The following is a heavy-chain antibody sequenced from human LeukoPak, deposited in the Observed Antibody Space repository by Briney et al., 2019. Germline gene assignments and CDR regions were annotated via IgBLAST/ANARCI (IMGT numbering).Heavy chain of an antibody. CDR1: GFTFDDYT. CDR2: ISWDGGTR. J-gene: IGHJ4*02. D-gene: IGHD5-24*01. Sequence: SGGSLRLSCAASGFTFDDYTMHWVRQAPGKGLEWVSLISWDGGTRYYADSVKGRFTISRDNSKNSLYLQMNSLRTEDTALYYCAKEGEEMAAFDYWGQGTLVTVSS. V-gene: IGHV3-43*01. CDR3: AKEGEEMAAFDY.